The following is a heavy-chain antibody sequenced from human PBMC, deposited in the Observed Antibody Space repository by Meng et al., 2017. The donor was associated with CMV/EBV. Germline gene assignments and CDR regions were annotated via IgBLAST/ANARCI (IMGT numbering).Heavy chain of an antibody. J-gene: IGHJ6*02. CDR3: ARAQVVVVPAAIHYYYYGMDV. D-gene: IGHD2-2*01. V-gene: IGHV1-69*05. CDR1: VGTFSSYA. Sequence: SVKVSCKASVGTFSSYAISWVRQAPGQGLEWMGGIIPIFGTANYAQKFQGRVTITTDESTSTAYMELSSLRSEDTAVYYCARAQVVVVPAAIHYYYYGMDVWGQGTTVTVSS. CDR2: IIPIFGTA.